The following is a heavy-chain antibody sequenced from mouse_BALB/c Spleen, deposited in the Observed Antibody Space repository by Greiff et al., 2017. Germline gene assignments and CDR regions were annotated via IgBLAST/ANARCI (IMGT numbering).Heavy chain of an antibody. CDR3: ARGSYGADDDAMDY. D-gene: IGHD1-2*01. V-gene: IGHV5-15*02. CDR2: ISNLAYSI. Sequence: EVQLVESGGGLVQPGGSRKLSCAASGFTFSDYGMAWVRQAPGKGPEWVAFISNLAYSIYYADTVTGRFTITRENAKNTLYLEMSSLRSEDTAMYYCARGSYGADDDAMDYWGQGTSVTVSS. CDR1: GFTFSDYG. J-gene: IGHJ4*01.